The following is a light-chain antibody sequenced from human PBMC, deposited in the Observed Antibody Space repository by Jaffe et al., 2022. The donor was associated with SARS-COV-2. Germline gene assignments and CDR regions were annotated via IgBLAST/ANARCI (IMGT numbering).Light chain of an antibody. CDR2: LDT. Sequence: SYELTQPPSVSVSPGQTASITCSGDKLGDKYACWYQQKPGQSPVLVIYLDTKRPSGIPERFSGSNSGNTATLTISGTQAMDEADYYCQAWDSSTAYVFGGGTKLTVL. V-gene: IGLV3-1*01. CDR1: KLGDKY. J-gene: IGLJ2*01. CDR3: QAWDSSTAYV.